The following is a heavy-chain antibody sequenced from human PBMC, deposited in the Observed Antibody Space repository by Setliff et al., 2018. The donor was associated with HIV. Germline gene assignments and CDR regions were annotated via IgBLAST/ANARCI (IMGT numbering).Heavy chain of an antibody. V-gene: IGHV4-38-2*02. CDR3: ASSPAWRSDFGLHTFDY. D-gene: IGHD2-2*01. CDR1: GYSISSRYY. Sequence: SETLSLTCTVSGYSISSRYYWGWIRQPPGKGLEWIGSVYHTGSTYYNPSLTSRVTMSADTSKNQFSLKLSSVTAADTAVYYCASSPAWRSDFGLHTFDYWGQGTLVTVSS. CDR2: VYHTGST. J-gene: IGHJ4*02.